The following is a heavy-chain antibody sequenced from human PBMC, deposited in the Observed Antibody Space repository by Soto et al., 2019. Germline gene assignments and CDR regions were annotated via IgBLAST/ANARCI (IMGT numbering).Heavy chain of an antibody. CDR3: AKEEQGITGTHFDY. V-gene: IGHV3-23*01. CDR2: ISGSGGST. D-gene: IGHD1-20*01. CDR1: GFTFSSYA. Sequence: EVHLWESGGGLVQPGGSLRLSCAASGFTFSSYAMSWVRQAPWKGLDWVSAISGSGGSTYYADSVKGRFTITRDNSKNTLYLQMNSLRAEDTAVYYCAKEEQGITGTHFDYWGKGTLVTVSS. J-gene: IGHJ4*02.